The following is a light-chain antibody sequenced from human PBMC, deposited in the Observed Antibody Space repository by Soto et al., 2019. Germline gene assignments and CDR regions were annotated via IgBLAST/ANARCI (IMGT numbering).Light chain of an antibody. J-gene: IGKJ2*01. CDR3: QQYGGSRMYT. CDR1: QSVSSSY. CDR2: GAS. Sequence: EIVLTQSPGTLSLSPGERATLSCRASQSVSSSYLAWHQQKPGQAPRLLIYGASSRDTGIPDRFSGSGSGIDFTLTSSRLEPEDFAVYYCQQYGGSRMYTFGQGTKLEIK. V-gene: IGKV3-20*01.